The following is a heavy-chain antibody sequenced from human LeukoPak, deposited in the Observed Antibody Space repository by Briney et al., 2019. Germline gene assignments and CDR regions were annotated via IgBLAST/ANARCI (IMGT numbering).Heavy chain of an antibody. V-gene: IGHV3-21*01. CDR1: GFTFSSYS. Sequence: TTGGSLRLSCAASGFTFSSYSMNWVRQAPGKGLEWVSSISSSSYIYYADSVKGRFTISRDNAKNSLYLQMNSLRDEDTAVYYCARLEYYYVTGNYYKLFDYWGQGTLVTVCS. CDR3: ARLEYYYVTGNYYKLFDY. J-gene: IGHJ4*02. CDR2: ISSSSYI. D-gene: IGHD3-10*01.